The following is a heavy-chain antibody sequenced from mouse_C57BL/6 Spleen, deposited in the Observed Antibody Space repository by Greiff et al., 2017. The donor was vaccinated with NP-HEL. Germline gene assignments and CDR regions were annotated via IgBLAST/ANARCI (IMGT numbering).Heavy chain of an antibody. CDR2: IYPGDGDT. J-gene: IGHJ1*03. V-gene: IGHV1-80*01. Sequence: QVQLQQSGAELVKPGASVKISCKASGYAFSSYWMNWVKQRPGKGLEWIGQIYPGDGDTNYNGKFKGKATLTADKSSSTAYMQLSSLTSEDSAVYFCARITTVVARGYFDVWGTGTTVTVSS. CDR3: ARITTVVARGYFDV. CDR1: GYAFSSYW. D-gene: IGHD1-1*01.